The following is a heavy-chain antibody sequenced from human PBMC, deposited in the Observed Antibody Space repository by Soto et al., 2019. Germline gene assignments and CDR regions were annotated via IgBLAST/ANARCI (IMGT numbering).Heavy chain of an antibody. CDR1: GGTFSSYV. CDR3: ATPLAYAMRGWDGLDV. Sequence: QVQLVQSGAEVKKPGSSVKVSCKASGGTFSSYVIGWVRQAPGQGLEWMGGIISIFGTTHYAQRFQGRVTITAGESPSTAYMELSSLRSEDTAVYYCATPLAYAMRGWDGLDVWGQGTTVTVSS. D-gene: IGHD2-8*01. CDR2: IISIFGTT. J-gene: IGHJ6*02. V-gene: IGHV1-69*01.